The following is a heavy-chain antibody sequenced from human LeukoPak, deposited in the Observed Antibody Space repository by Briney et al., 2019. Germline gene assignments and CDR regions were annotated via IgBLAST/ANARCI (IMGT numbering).Heavy chain of an antibody. Sequence: ASVKVSCKASGYTFTNYDINWVRLAPGQGLQWMGWMNPNSGQTGSIKKFRDRITMTRDTSTSTAFMELSGLTSDDTVIYYCARVDDFFDGSQHAYMDVWGDGTSVIVSS. J-gene: IGHJ6*03. D-gene: IGHD3-3*01. V-gene: IGHV1-8*01. CDR3: ARVDDFFDGSQHAYMDV. CDR2: MNPNSGQT. CDR1: GYTFTNYD.